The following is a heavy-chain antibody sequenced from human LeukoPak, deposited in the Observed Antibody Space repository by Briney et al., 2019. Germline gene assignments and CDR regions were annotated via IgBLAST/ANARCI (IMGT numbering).Heavy chain of an antibody. D-gene: IGHD6-13*01. Sequence: PSQTLSLTCTVSGGSISSGGYYWSWIRQHPGKGLEWIGYIYYSGSTYYNPSLKSRLTISLDTSKSQFSLKLSSVTAADTAVYYCARGLAAYSSPKYLDYWGQGTLVTVSS. CDR3: ARGLAAYSSPKYLDY. V-gene: IGHV4-31*03. J-gene: IGHJ4*02. CDR2: IYYSGST. CDR1: GGSISSGGYY.